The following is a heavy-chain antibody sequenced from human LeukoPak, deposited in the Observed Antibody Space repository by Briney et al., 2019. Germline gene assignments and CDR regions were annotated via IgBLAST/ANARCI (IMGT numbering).Heavy chain of an antibody. CDR2: IYYSGST. J-gene: IGHJ6*03. V-gene: IGHV4-39*07. CDR3: ARAYCSGGSCPYYMDV. CDR1: GGSISSSSYY. D-gene: IGHD2-15*01. Sequence: SETLSLTCTVSGGSISSSSYYWGWIRQPPGKGLEWIGSIYYSGSTYYNPSLKSRVTISVDTSKNQFSLKLSSVTAADTAVYYCARAYCSGGSCPYYMDVWGKGTTVTVSS.